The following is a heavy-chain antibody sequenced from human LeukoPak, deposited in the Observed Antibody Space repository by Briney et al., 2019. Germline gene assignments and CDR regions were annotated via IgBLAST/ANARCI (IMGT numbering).Heavy chain of an antibody. CDR2: INPRDGST. Sequence: ASVKASCKASGYRFTSYYMHWVRQAPGQGFEWMGIINPRDGSTTYAQKFQGRVTMTRDTSTSTLYMELISLRSEDTALYYCARDLVLHGAFDIGGQGTMVTVSS. CDR1: GYRFTSYY. J-gene: IGHJ3*02. V-gene: IGHV1-46*01. CDR3: ARDLVLHGAFDI.